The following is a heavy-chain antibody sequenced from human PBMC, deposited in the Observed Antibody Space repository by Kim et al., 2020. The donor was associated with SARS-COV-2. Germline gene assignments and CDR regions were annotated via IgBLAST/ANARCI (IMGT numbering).Heavy chain of an antibody. CDR3: ARVRRPEYYGSGMGWFDP. CDR1: GYTFTSYG. D-gene: IGHD3-10*01. J-gene: IGHJ5*02. CDR2: ISAYNGNT. Sequence: ASVKVSCKASGYTFTSYGISWVRQAPGQGLEWMGCISAYNGNTNYAQKLQGRVTMTTDTSTSTAYMELRSLRSDDTAVYYCARVRRPEYYGSGMGWFDPWGQGTLVTVSS. V-gene: IGHV1-18*01.